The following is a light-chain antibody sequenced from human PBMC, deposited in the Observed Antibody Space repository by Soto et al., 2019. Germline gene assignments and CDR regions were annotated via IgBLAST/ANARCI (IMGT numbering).Light chain of an antibody. J-gene: IGLJ2*01. V-gene: IGLV1-44*01. Sequence: QSVLTQPPSASGTLGQGVTISCSGSSSNIGSNTVNWYHQFPGTAAKLLVYNNNQRPSGIPDRFSSSKSGTSASLAISGLQSEDETNYYCASWDDSLNGVIFGGGTKVTVL. CDR3: ASWDDSLNGVI. CDR2: NNN. CDR1: SSNIGSNT.